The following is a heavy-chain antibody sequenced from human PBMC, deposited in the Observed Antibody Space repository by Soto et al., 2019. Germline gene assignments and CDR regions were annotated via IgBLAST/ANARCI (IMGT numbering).Heavy chain of an antibody. CDR3: ASSIRGYSYGYDYYYYGMDV. CDR1: GGSISSYY. D-gene: IGHD5-18*01. J-gene: IGHJ6*02. CDR2: IYYSGST. Sequence: SETLSLTCTVSGGSISSYYWSWIRQPPGKGQEWIGYIYYSGSTNYNPSLKSRVTISVGTSKNQFSLKLSSVTAADTAVYYCASSIRGYSYGYDYYYYGMDVWGQGTTVTVSS. V-gene: IGHV4-59*12.